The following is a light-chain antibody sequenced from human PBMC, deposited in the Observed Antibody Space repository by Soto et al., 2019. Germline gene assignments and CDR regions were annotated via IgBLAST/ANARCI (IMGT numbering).Light chain of an antibody. V-gene: IGLV2-14*03. CDR3: TSYTSDNTVV. CDR2: EVT. CDR1: SSDIGRYNY. J-gene: IGLJ3*02. Sequence: QSALTQPASVSGSPGQSITISCTGTSSDIGRYNYVSWYQQHPGTAPKLMIFEVTHRPSGVSDRLSGSKSDNTASLTISGLQAEDEADYYCTSYTSDNTVVFGGGTKVTVL.